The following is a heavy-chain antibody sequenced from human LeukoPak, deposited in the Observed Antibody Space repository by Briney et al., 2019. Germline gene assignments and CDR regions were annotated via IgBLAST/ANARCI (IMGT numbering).Heavy chain of an antibody. J-gene: IGHJ6*03. CDR3: ARLDSSGWHNYYYYYYMDV. V-gene: IGHV3-7*01. D-gene: IGHD6-19*01. CDR2: IKEDGSEK. Sequence: GGSLRLSCAASGFTFRSYWMSWVRQAPGKGLEWVANIKEDGSEKYYVDSVKGRFTISRDNAKNSLYLQMKSLRAEDTAVYYCARLDSSGWHNYYYYYYMDVWGKGTTVTVSS. CDR1: GFTFRSYW.